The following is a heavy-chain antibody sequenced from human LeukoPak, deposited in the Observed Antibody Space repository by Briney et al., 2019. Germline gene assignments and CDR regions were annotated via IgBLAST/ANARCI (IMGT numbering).Heavy chain of an antibody. D-gene: IGHD1-26*01. J-gene: IGHJ3*02. CDR1: GFTFSSYG. CDR3: ARSYSDAFDI. V-gene: IGHV3-30*03. Sequence: GRSLRLSCAASGFTFSSYGMHWVRQAPGEGLEWVAVISYDGSNKYYADSVKGRFTISRDNSKNTLYLQMNSLRAEDTAVYYCARSYSDAFDIWGQGTMVTVSS. CDR2: ISYDGSNK.